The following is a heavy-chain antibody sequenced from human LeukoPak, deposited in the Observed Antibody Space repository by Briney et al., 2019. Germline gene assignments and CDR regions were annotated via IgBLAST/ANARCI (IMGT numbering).Heavy chain of an antibody. V-gene: IGHV4-34*01. D-gene: IGHD5-18*01. CDR2: INHSGST. J-gene: IGHJ6*02. CDR1: GGSFSGYY. CDR3: ARRRGYSYGYVGWANEYGMDV. Sequence: PSETLSLTCAVYGGSFSGYYWSWIRQPPGKGLEWSGEINHSGSTNYNPSLKSRVTISVDTSKNQFSLKLSSVTAADTAVYYSARRRGYSYGYVGWANEYGMDVWGQGITVTVSS.